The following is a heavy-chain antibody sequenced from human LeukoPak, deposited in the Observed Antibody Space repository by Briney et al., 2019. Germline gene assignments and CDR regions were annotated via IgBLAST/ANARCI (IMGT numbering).Heavy chain of an antibody. D-gene: IGHD2-2*01. CDR3: ARGVVVPADWFDP. CDR1: GYTFTSYD. CDR2: MNPNSGNT. V-gene: IGHV1-8*01. J-gene: IGHJ5*02. Sequence: GASVKVSCKASGYTFTSYDINWVRQATGQGLEWMGWMNPNSGNTGYAQKFQGRVTMTRNTSISTAYTELSSLRSEDTAVYYCARGVVVPADWFDPWGQGTLVTVSS.